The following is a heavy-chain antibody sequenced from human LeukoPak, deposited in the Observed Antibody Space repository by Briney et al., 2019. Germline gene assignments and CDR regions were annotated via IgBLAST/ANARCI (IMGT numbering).Heavy chain of an antibody. V-gene: IGHV1-2*02. CDR3: ARVGFGSGEWFDY. Sequence: GASVKVSCKASGYTFTGYYMHWVRQAPGQGLEWMGWINPNSGGTNYAQKFQGRVTMTRDTSISTAYMELSRLRSDDTAVYYCARVGFGSGEWFDYWGQGTLVTVSS. CDR1: GYTFTGYY. D-gene: IGHD3-10*01. CDR2: INPNSGGT. J-gene: IGHJ4*02.